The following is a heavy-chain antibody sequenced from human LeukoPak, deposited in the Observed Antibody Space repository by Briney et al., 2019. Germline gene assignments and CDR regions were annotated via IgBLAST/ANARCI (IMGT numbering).Heavy chain of an antibody. D-gene: IGHD3-22*01. V-gene: IGHV4-59*01. CDR3: ARVPAYYHAGSGYYPSDYFDY. Sequence: PSETLSLTCTVSGGSINSYFWTWIRQPPGKGLEWIGYIFHNGSTNYNPSLKSRVTISVDTSKSQFSLKLGSVTAADTAVYYCARVPAYYHAGSGYYPSDYFDYWGQGTLVTVSS. CDR1: GGSINSYF. CDR2: IFHNGST. J-gene: IGHJ4*02.